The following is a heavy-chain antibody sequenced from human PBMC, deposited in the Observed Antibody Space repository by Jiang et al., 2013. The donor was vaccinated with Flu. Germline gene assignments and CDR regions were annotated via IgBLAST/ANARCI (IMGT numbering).Heavy chain of an antibody. CDR2: IYYSGSV. V-gene: IGHV4-38-2*02. CDR1: HYSITNGYY. D-gene: IGHD3-10*01. Sequence: GLVKPSETLSLTCSVSHYSITNGYYWGWIRQPPGKGLEWIGIIYYSGSVYYNPSLKRRVTISVDTSKNQFSLKLRYVSAADTALYYCARAYGTDAFEIWGQGTMVTVSS. CDR3: ARAYGTDAFEI. J-gene: IGHJ3*02.